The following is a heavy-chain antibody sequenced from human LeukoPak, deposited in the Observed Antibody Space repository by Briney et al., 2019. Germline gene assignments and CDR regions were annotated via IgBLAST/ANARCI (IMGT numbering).Heavy chain of an antibody. CDR3: THHRIPYYYGMDV. V-gene: IGHV3-23*01. J-gene: IGHJ6*02. CDR1: GFTFSSYA. Sequence: GGSLRLSCAASGFTFSSYAMSWVRQAPGKGPEWVSGISGSGGSTYYADSVKGRFTISRDNSKSTLYLQMNSLRAEDTAVYYCTHHRIPYYYGMDVWGQGTTVTVSS. CDR2: ISGSGGST. D-gene: IGHD1-14*01.